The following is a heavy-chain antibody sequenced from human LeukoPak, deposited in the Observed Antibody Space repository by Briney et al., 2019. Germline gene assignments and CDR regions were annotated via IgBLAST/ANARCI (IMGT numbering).Heavy chain of an antibody. CDR2: ISSSSSYI. CDR3: ARDLTWRDVGDDGAFDI. V-gene: IGHV3-21*01. D-gene: IGHD4-17*01. Sequence: KPGGSLRLSCAASGFTFSSYSMNWVRQAPGKGLEWVSSISSSSSYIYYADSVKGRFTISRDNAKNSLYLQMNSLRAEDTAVYFCARDLTWRDVGDDGAFDIWGQGTVVTVSS. J-gene: IGHJ3*02. CDR1: GFTFSSYS.